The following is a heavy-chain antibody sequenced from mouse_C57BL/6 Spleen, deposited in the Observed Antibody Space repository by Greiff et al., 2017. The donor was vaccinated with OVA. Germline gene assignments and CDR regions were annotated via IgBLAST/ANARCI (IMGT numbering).Heavy chain of an antibody. V-gene: IGHV1-52*01. CDR1: GYTFTSYW. Sequence: VQLQQSGAELVRPGSSVKLSCKASGYTFTSYWMHWVKQRPIQGLEWIGNIDPSDSETHYNQKFKDKATLTVDKSSSTAYMQLSSLTSEDSAVYYCARFYDSSARAMDYWGQGTSVTVSS. D-gene: IGHD2-4*01. CDR3: ARFYDSSARAMDY. CDR2: IDPSDSET. J-gene: IGHJ4*01.